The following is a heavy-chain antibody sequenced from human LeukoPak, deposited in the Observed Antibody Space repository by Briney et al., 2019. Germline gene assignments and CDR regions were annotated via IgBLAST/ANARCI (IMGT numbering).Heavy chain of an antibody. V-gene: IGHV3-30*02. CDR1: GFTFSSYG. D-gene: IGHD5-24*01. Sequence: GSLRLSCAASGFTFSSYGMHWVRQAPGKGLEWVAFIRYDGSNKYYADSVKGRFTISRDNSKNTLYLQMNSLRAEGTAVYYCATSEVATLYFDYWGQGTLVTVSS. CDR3: ATSEVATLYFDY. J-gene: IGHJ4*02. CDR2: IRYDGSNK.